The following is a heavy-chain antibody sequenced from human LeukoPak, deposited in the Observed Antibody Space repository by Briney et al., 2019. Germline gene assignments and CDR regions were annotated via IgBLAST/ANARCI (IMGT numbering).Heavy chain of an antibody. J-gene: IGHJ4*02. CDR2: ISGSGGST. D-gene: IGHD2-2*01. CDR1: GFTFSSYA. CDR3: AKLGDRVVPAALAYFDY. V-gene: IGHV3-23*01. Sequence: GGSLRLSCAASGFTFSSYAMSWVRQAPGKGLEWVSAISGSGGSTYYADSVKGRFTISRDNSKNTLYLQMNSLRAEDTAVYYCAKLGDRVVPAALAYFDYWGQGTLVTVSS.